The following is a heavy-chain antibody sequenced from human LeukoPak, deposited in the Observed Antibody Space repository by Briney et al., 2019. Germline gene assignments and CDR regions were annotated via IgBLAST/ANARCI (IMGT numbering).Heavy chain of an antibody. CDR3: ARGAKKSTYYDILTGYSPHAY. CDR2: ISAYNGNT. V-gene: IGHV1-18*01. D-gene: IGHD3-9*01. CDR1: GYTFTSYG. Sequence: ASVTVSCKASGYTFTSYGISWVRQAPGQGLEWMGWISAYNGNTNYAQKLQGRVTMTTDTSTSTAYMELRSLRSDDTAVYYCARGAKKSTYYDILTGYSPHAYWGQGTLVTVSS. J-gene: IGHJ4*02.